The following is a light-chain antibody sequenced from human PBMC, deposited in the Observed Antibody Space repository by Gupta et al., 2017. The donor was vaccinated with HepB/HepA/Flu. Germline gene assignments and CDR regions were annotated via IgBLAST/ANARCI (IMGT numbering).Light chain of an antibody. CDR1: QSVSSI. Sequence: EIVMTQSPSTLSVSPGERATLSCRASQSVSSILAWYQQKPGQAPRLLIYGASTRATGIPARFSGSGSVTEFTLTISSLQSEDFAVYYCQQYNNWHWTFGQGTKVEIK. CDR2: GAS. V-gene: IGKV3-15*01. CDR3: QQYNNWHWT. J-gene: IGKJ1*01.